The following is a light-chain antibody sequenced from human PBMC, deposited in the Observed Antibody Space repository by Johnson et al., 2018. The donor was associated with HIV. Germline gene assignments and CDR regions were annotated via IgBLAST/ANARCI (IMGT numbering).Light chain of an antibody. CDR3: GTWGGD. CDR1: SSNIGNNY. V-gene: IGLV1-51*01. CDR2: DND. Sequence: QPVLTQPPSVSAAPGQKVTISCSGSSSNIGNNYVSWYQQLPGTAPKLLIYDNDKRPSGVPDRFSGSKSGTSATMGITGLQTGDEADYYCGTWGGDFGTGTKVTVL. J-gene: IGLJ1*01.